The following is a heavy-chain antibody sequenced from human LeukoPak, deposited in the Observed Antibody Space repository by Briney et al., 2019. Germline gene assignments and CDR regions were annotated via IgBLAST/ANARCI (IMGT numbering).Heavy chain of an antibody. J-gene: IGHJ4*02. D-gene: IGHD6-25*01. Sequence: GGSLRLSCAASGFTFSSYSMNWVRQAPGKGLEWVSSISSSSSYIYYADSVKGRFTISRDNAKNSLYLQMNSLRAEDTAVYYCARSGSLRPFDYWGQGTLVTVSS. V-gene: IGHV3-21*01. CDR3: ARSGSLRPFDY. CDR1: GFTFSSYS. CDR2: ISSSSSYI.